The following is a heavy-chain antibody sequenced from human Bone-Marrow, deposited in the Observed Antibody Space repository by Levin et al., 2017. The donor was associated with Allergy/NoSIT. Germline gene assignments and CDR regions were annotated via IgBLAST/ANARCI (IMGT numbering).Heavy chain of an antibody. CDR2: VSGSGTYT. V-gene: IGHV3-23*01. J-gene: IGHJ6*02. D-gene: IGHD2/OR15-2a*01. Sequence: GGSLRLSCAASGFTFIDYAMYWVRQAPGKGPEWVSTVSGSGTYTYYADSVKGRFTISRDNSKNTVFLQMNSLRVEDTAVYYCVRFLEGIYGMDVWGQGTTVTVSS. CDR1: GFTFIDYA. CDR3: VRFLEGIYGMDV.